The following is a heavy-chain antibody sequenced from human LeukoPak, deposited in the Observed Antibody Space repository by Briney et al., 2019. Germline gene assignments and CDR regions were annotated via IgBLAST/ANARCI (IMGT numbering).Heavy chain of an antibody. CDR1: GFTFSDYY. D-gene: IGHD6-13*01. J-gene: IGHJ4*02. V-gene: IGHV3-11*01. Sequence: PGGSLRLSCAASGFTFSDYYMSWIREAPGQGLEWVSYISSSGSTIYYADSVKGRFTISRDNAKNSLYLQMNSLRAEDTAVYYCASGLYSSSRYLFDYWGQGTRVTVSS. CDR3: ASGLYSSSRYLFDY. CDR2: ISSSGSTI.